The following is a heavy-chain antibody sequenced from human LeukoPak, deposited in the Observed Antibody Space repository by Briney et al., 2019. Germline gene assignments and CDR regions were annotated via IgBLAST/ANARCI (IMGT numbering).Heavy chain of an antibody. V-gene: IGHV1-69*05. D-gene: IGHD4-11*01. CDR3: ARGPGLHLPSLST. Sequence: SVKVSCKASGGTFSSYAISWVRQAPGQGLEWMGGIIPIFGTANYAQKFQGRVTITTDESTSTAYMELSSLRSEDTAVYYCARGPGLHLPSLSTWGQGTLVTVSS. J-gene: IGHJ5*02. CDR2: IIPIFGTA. CDR1: GGTFSSYA.